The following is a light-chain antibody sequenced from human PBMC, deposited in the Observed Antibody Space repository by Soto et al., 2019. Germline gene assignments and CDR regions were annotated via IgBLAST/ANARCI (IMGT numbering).Light chain of an antibody. J-gene: IGKJ1*01. CDR3: QQYGSSGWT. Sequence: EIVLTQSPGTLSLSPGKRATLSCRASQSVSSTYLAWYQQKPGQAPRLLIFGASSRATGIPDRFSGSGSGTDFTLTTSRLEPEDFAVYYCQQYGSSGWTFGQGTKVEIK. CDR1: QSVSSTY. CDR2: GAS. V-gene: IGKV3-20*01.